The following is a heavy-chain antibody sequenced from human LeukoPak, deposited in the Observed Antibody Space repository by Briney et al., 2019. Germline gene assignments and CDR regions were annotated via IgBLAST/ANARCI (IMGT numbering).Heavy chain of an antibody. CDR3: ARLRWGGLYYFDS. V-gene: IGHV3-74*01. D-gene: IGHD3-16*01. Sequence: GGSLRLSCAASGFTFSSYSMNWVRQAPGKGLVGVSRINSDGRITSYADSVKGRFTISRDNAKNTLYLQMNSLRAEDTAVYYRARLRWGGLYYFDSWGQGTLVTVSS. J-gene: IGHJ4*02. CDR1: GFTFSSYS. CDR2: INSDGRIT.